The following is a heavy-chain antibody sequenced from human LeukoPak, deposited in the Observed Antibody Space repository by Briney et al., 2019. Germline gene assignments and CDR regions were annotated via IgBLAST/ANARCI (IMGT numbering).Heavy chain of an antibody. V-gene: IGHV3-48*03. CDR1: GFTFSSYE. D-gene: IGHD1-26*01. Sequence: GGSLRLSCAASGFTFSSYEMSWVRQAPGKGLEWIAYISSSATTEKYADSVKGRFTVSRDNAKNSLWLQMNSLRAEDTAVYYCARGEIINYFDYWGQGSLVTVSS. CDR3: ARGEIINYFDY. CDR2: ISSSATTE. J-gene: IGHJ4*02.